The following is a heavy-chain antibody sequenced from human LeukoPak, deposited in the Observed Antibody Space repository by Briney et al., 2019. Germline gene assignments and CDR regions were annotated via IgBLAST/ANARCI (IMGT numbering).Heavy chain of an antibody. V-gene: IGHV3-53*01. Sequence: GGSLRLSCAASGFTVSSNYMNWVRQAPGRGLEWVSIIYSGGTTYYADSVKGRFTISRDNSKNTLYLQMNSLRAEDTAVYYCARVLWNGDYPRFDYWGQGTLVTVSS. CDR2: IYSGGTT. CDR3: ARVLWNGDYPRFDY. CDR1: GFTVSSNY. D-gene: IGHD4-17*01. J-gene: IGHJ4*02.